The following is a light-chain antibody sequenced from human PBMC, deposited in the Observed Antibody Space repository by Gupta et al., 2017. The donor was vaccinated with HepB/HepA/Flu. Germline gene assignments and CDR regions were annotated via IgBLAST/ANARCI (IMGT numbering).Light chain of an antibody. V-gene: IGKV1-5*03. J-gene: IGKJ2*01. CDR2: KAS. CDR1: QSIYSL. CDR3: QQYNSYCT. Sequence: DIQMTQSTYTLSASVGDRVTIPCRASQSIYSLLAWYQQKPGRAPKLLIYKASTVETGVPSMVSGSGSGTEFTLTSSSLQPDDFATYYCQQYNSYCTFGQGTKLELK.